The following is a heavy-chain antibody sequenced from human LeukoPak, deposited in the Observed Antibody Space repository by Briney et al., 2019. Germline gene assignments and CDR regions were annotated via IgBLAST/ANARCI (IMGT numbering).Heavy chain of an antibody. D-gene: IGHD5-24*01. CDR1: GFSFSISI. V-gene: IGHV3-21*01. CDR2: IISSSSYI. Sequence: PRGALRDSPVEPGFSFSISIIYWVRQAPGKGLEWVSSIISSSSYIYDAASVKARFTISRDNAKTSLYLQMNSLRAEDTAVYCCARGQDGSWGQGTLVSAS. J-gene: IGHJ5*02. CDR3: ARGQDGS.